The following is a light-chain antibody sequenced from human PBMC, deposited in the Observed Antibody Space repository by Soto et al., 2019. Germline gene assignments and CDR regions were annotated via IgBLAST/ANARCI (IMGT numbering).Light chain of an antibody. CDR2: EVR. V-gene: IGLV2-14*01. CDR1: NREVGSYNL. J-gene: IGLJ3*02. CDR3: SSYTTTSTLV. Sequence: QSALTQPASVSGSHGLSITIACTGTNREVGSYNLVSWYQQRPGEAPKLIISEVRNRPSGISYRFTGSKSGNTASLTISGLQAEDEADYYCSSYTTTSTLVFGGGTKLTVL.